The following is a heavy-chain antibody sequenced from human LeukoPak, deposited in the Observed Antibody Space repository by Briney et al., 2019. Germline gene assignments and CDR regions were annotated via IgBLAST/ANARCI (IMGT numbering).Heavy chain of an antibody. J-gene: IGHJ4*02. Sequence: ASVKVSCKASGYTLTSYGISWVRQAPGQGLEWMGWISAYNGNTNYAQRVQGRVTMTTDTSTSTAYMELRSLRTDDTAMYYCARFEDGSSWPWPGLDYWGQGTLVTVSS. CDR1: GYTLTSYG. CDR3: ARFEDGSSWPWPGLDY. D-gene: IGHD6-13*01. CDR2: ISAYNGNT. V-gene: IGHV1-18*01.